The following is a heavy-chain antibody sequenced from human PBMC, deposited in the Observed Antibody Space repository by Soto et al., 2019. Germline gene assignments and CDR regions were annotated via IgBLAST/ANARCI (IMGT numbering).Heavy chain of an antibody. CDR2: ISKDGSSK. CDR1: AFRFSAYS. Sequence: QSGGSLRLSCPAYAFRFSAYSMHWVRQAPGKGLEWVAVISKDGSSKYYADSVMGRFTISRDNSKSTLYLQMNSLRAEETAVYYCARDGETWALYFDLWGQGTLVTVSS. J-gene: IGHJ4*02. D-gene: IGHD3-16*01. V-gene: IGHV3-30-3*01. CDR3: ARDGETWALYFDL.